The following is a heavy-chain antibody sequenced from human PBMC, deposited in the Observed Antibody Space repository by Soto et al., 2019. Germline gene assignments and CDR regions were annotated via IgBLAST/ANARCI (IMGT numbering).Heavy chain of an antibody. CDR1: GFSLSTSGVG. J-gene: IGHJ4*02. CDR2: IYWDDDK. CDR3: AHSRPPRLLDY. Sequence: QITLKESGPTLVKPTQTLTLTCTFSGFSLSTSGVGVGWIRQPPGKALEWLALIYWDDDKGYSSSLNSRLTNTTXTSKNQVVLTMTNMDPVDTATYYCAHSRPPRLLDYWGQGTLVTVSS. D-gene: IGHD6-6*01. V-gene: IGHV2-5*02.